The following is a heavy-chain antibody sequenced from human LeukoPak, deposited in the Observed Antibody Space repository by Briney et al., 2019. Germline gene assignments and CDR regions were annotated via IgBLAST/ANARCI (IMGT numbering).Heavy chain of an antibody. Sequence: GGSLRLSCAASGFTFSDSDIHWVRQASGKGLEWVGRITTKRSNYAKAYTASVKGRFTISRHDSENTAYLQMNSLKTEDTALYYCTTYRSGHYWGQGTLVTVSS. CDR1: GFTFSDSD. J-gene: IGHJ4*02. D-gene: IGHD6-19*01. CDR3: TTYRSGHY. V-gene: IGHV3-73*01. CDR2: ITTKRSNYAK.